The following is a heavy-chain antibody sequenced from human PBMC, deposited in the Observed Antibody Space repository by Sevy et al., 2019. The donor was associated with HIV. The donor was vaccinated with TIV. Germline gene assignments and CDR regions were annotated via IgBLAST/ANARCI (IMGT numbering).Heavy chain of an antibody. CDR3: ARGYTGYDVGPLDY. Sequence: GGSLRLSCAASGFTLSSYSMNWVRQAPGKGLEWVSYISSSSTTIYYADSVKGRFTISKDNAKNSLYLQMNSLRDEDTAVYYCARGYTGYDVGPLDYWGQGTLVTVSS. D-gene: IGHD5-12*01. J-gene: IGHJ4*02. CDR2: ISSSSTTI. CDR1: GFTLSSYS. V-gene: IGHV3-48*02.